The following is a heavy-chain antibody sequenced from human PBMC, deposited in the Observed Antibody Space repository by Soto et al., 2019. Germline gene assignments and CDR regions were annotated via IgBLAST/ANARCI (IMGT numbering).Heavy chain of an antibody. CDR1: GGSFSGYY. Sequence: SETLSLTCAVYGGSFSGYYWSWIRQPPGKGLEWIGEINHSGSTNYNPSLKSRVTISVDTSKNQFSLKLSSVTAEDTAVYYCTRDASRDSSARGWFDPWGPGTLVTVS. D-gene: IGHD6-13*01. CDR2: INHSGST. V-gene: IGHV4-34*01. J-gene: IGHJ5*02. CDR3: TRDASRDSSARGWFDP.